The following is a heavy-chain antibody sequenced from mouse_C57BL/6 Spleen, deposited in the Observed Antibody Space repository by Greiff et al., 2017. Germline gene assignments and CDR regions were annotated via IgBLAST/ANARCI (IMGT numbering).Heavy chain of an antibody. J-gene: IGHJ2*01. CDR3: AHVYSYGSSYCDY. CDR2: IYPRSGNT. D-gene: IGHD1-1*01. CDR1: GYTFTSYG. Sequence: VQLQQSGAELARPGASVTLSCKASGYTFTSYGMSWVKQRTGQGLEWIGEIYPRSGNTYYNEKFKGKATLTADKSSSTAYMELRSLTSEDSAVYFCAHVYSYGSSYCDYWGKGTTVTVSA. V-gene: IGHV1-81*01.